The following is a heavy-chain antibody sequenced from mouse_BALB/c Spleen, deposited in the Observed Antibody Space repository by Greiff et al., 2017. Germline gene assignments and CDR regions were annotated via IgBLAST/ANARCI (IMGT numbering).Heavy chain of an antibody. D-gene: IGHD4-1*01. J-gene: IGHJ4*01. CDR3: TRKLGRGYAMDY. CDR2: IYPGNSDT. Sequence: ESGTVLARPGASVKMSCKASGYTFTSYWMHWVKQRPGQGLEWIGAIYPGNSDTSYNQKFKGKAKLTAVTSTSTAYMELSSLTNEDSAVYYCTRKLGRGYAMDYWGQGTSVTVSS. CDR1: GYTFTSYW. V-gene: IGHV1-5*01.